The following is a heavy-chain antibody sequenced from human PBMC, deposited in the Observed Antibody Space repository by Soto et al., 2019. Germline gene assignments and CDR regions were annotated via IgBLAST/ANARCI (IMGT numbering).Heavy chain of an antibody. CDR2: IYWDDDK. V-gene: IGHV2-5*02. CDR1: GFSLSTSGVG. CDR3: AHRPQNQLVSNWFDP. J-gene: IGHJ5*02. D-gene: IGHD6-13*01. Sequence: QITLKESGPTLVKPTQTLTLTCTFSGFSLSTSGVGVGWIRQPPGKALEWLALIYWDDDKRYSPSLKSRLTITKDTSKNRVVLTMTNMDPVDTATYYCAHRPQNQLVSNWFDPWGQGTLVTVSS.